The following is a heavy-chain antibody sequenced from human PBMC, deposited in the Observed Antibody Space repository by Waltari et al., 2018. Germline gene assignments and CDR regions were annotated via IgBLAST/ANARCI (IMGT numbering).Heavy chain of an antibody. V-gene: IGHV4-39*01. CDR3: ATSIAARLTP. CDR1: GGSISSSSYY. Sequence: QLQLQESGPGLVKPSETLSLTCTVSGGSISSSSYYWGWIRQPPGKGLGWIGSTYYSGSTYYNPSLKSLVTISVDTSKNQFSLKLSSVTAADTAVYYCATSIAARLTPWGQGTLVTVSS. D-gene: IGHD6-6*01. CDR2: TYYSGST. J-gene: IGHJ4*02.